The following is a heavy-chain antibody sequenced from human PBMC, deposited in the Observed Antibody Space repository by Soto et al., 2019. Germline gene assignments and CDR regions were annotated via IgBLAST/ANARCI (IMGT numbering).Heavy chain of an antibody. V-gene: IGHV4-39*02. Sequence: QLQLQESGPGLVKPSETLSLTCTVSGGSFSSSPGYYWGWMRQPPGKGLEWIGTVHPSGNTYYNHSFKSRVIIAKVSSRSHLCLQLTPVTVADTSVDYCTTGGGSLDSGLWGQGTLVTASS. CDR3: TTGGGSLDSGL. CDR2: VHPSGNT. D-gene: IGHD3-3*01. CDR1: GGSFSSSPGYY. J-gene: IGHJ4*02.